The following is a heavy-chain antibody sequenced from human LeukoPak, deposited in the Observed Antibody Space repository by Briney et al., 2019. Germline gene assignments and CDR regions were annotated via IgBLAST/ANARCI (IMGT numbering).Heavy chain of an antibody. J-gene: IGHJ4*02. CDR3: ARGRPGAGYDY. CDR2: IYHSGST. CDR1: GGSSSAYH. D-gene: IGHD1-26*01. Sequence: SETLSLTCAVYGGSSSAYHWTWIRQPPGKGLEWIGEIYHSGSTNYNPSLKSRVTISVDKSKNQFSLKLSSVTAADTAVYYCARGRPGAGYDYWGQGTLVTVSS. V-gene: IGHV4-34*01.